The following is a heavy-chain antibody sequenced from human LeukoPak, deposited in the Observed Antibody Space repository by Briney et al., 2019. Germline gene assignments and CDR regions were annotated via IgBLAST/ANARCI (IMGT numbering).Heavy chain of an antibody. Sequence: SVKVSCKASGGTFSSYAISWVRQAPGQGLEWMGGMIPIFGTANYAQKFQGRVTITADESSRTAFMERSSLGSEDPAVYYRARDSVRVESSGYLFDHWGQGALVTVSS. J-gene: IGHJ4*02. V-gene: IGHV1-69*13. CDR3: ARDSVRVESSGYLFDH. CDR2: MIPIFGTA. CDR1: GGTFSSYA. D-gene: IGHD3-22*01.